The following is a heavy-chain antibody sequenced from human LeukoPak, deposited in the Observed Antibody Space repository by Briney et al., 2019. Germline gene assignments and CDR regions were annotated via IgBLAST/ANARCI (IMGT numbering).Heavy chain of an antibody. CDR2: IYSSGST. Sequence: SETLSLTHIDSRGSLSSYYWCWSRQPPEEGLGWIGYIYSSGSTNYNPSLKSRVTISVDTSKNQFSLKLSSVTAADTAVYYCAASGAGLTDYWGQGTLVTVSS. V-gene: IGHV4-59*01. CDR3: AASGAGLTDY. CDR1: RGSLSSYY. D-gene: IGHD1-26*01. J-gene: IGHJ4*02.